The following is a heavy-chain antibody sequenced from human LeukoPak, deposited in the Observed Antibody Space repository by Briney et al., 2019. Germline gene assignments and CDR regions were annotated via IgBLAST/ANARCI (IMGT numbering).Heavy chain of an antibody. J-gene: IGHJ6*02. CDR1: GFTFSSYS. V-gene: IGHV3-21*01. CDR3: ARMGYCSGDSCSDRLYYYYGMDV. Sequence: GGSLRLSCAASGFTFSSYSMNWVRQAPGKGLEWVSSISSSSSYIYYADSVKGRFTISRDNAKNSLYLQMNSLRAEDTAVYYCARMGYCSGDSCSDRLYYYYGMDVWGQGTTVTVSS. D-gene: IGHD2-15*01. CDR2: ISSSSSYI.